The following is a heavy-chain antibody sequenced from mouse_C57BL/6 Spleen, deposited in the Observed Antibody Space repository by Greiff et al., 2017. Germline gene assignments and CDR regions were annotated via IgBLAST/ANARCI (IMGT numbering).Heavy chain of an antibody. CDR2: INPSTGGT. J-gene: IGHJ4*01. V-gene: IGHV1-42*01. CDR3: ARWDYLYYAMDY. Sequence: EVQLVESGPELVKPGASVKISCKASGYSFTGYYMNWVKQSPEKSLEWIGEINPSTGGTTYNQKFKAKATLTVDKSSSTAYMQLKSLTSEDSAVYYCARWDYLYYAMDYWGQGTSVTVSS. CDR1: GYSFTGYY. D-gene: IGHD4-1*01.